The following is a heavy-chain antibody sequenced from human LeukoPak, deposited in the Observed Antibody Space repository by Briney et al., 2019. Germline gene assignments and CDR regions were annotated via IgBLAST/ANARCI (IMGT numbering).Heavy chain of an antibody. D-gene: IGHD3-3*01. CDR1: GYTFTSYD. V-gene: IGHV1-8*01. J-gene: IGHJ4*02. Sequence: ASVKVSCKASGYTFTSYDVNWVRQATGQGLEWMGWMNPNSGNTGYAQKFQGRVTITRNTSISTAYMELSSLRSEDTAVYYCARIAPGAYYDFWSGYYRLGTFDYWGQGTLVTVSS. CDR2: MNPNSGNT. CDR3: ARIAPGAYYDFWSGYYRLGTFDY.